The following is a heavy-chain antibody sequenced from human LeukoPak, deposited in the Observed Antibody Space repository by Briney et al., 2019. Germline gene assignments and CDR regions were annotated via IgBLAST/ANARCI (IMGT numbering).Heavy chain of an antibody. J-gene: IGHJ6*03. Sequence: SETLSLTCTVSGGSISSYYWSWIRQPPGKGLEWIGYIYYSGSTNYNPSLKSRVTISVDTSKNQFSLKLSSVTAADTAVYCCAGGYSYGYNYYYYYMDVWGKGTTVTVSS. D-gene: IGHD5-18*01. CDR1: GGSISSYY. CDR2: IYYSGST. V-gene: IGHV4-59*08. CDR3: AGGYSYGYNYYYYYMDV.